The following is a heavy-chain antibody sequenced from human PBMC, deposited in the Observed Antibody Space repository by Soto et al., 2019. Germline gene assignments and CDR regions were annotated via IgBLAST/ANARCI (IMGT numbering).Heavy chain of an antibody. D-gene: IGHD3-9*01. CDR1: GFTFSSYW. CDR2: IKQDGSEK. J-gene: IGHJ4*02. Sequence: EVQLVESGGGLVQPGGSLRLSCAASGFTFSSYWMSWVRQAPGKGLEWVANIKQDGSEKYYVDSVKGRFTISGENAKNSRYLQMNILRAEDTAVYYGARDGIDDWLLSNYFACWGQGTLGTVSS. CDR3: ARDGIDDWLLSNYFAC. V-gene: IGHV3-7*01.